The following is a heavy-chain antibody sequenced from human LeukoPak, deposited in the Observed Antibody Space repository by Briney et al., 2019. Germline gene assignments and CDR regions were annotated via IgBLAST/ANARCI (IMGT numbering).Heavy chain of an antibody. J-gene: IGHJ4*02. Sequence: GGSLRLSCAASGFTFSSYWMNWVRQAPGKGLEWVSSISSSSSYIYYADSVKGRFTISRDNAKNSLYLQMNSLRAEDTAVYYCARGLRVYYYDSSGQVDYWGQGTLVTVSS. CDR1: GFTFSSYW. V-gene: IGHV3-21*01. D-gene: IGHD3-22*01. CDR3: ARGLRVYYYDSSGQVDY. CDR2: ISSSSSYI.